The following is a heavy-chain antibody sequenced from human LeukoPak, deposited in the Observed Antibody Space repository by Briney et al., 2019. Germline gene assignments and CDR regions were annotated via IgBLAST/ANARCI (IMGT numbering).Heavy chain of an antibody. V-gene: IGHV3-7*01. J-gene: IGHJ4*02. CDR2: IKQDGSEK. CDR3: AKEGLFHYGDHESRRDY. D-gene: IGHD4-17*01. CDR1: GFTFSSYW. Sequence: TGGSLRLSCAASGFTFSSYWMSWVRQAPGKGLEWVANIKQDGSEKYYVDSVKGRFTISRDNAKNSLYLQMNSLRAEDTAVYYCAKEGLFHYGDHESRRDYWGQGTLVSVSS.